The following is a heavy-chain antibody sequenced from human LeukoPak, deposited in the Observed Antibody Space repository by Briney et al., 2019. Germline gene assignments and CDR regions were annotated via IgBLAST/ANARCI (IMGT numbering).Heavy chain of an antibody. Sequence: ASVKVSCKASGYTFTSYDINWVRQAPGQGLEWMGWMNPNSGNTGYAQKFQGRVTITRNTSISTAYMELSSLRSEDTAVYYCARGRLGSAYYDFWSGYSDSNWFDPWGQGTLVTVSS. CDR3: ARGRLGSAYYDFWSGYSDSNWFDP. CDR1: GYTFTSYD. J-gene: IGHJ5*02. V-gene: IGHV1-8*03. D-gene: IGHD3-3*01. CDR2: MNPNSGNT.